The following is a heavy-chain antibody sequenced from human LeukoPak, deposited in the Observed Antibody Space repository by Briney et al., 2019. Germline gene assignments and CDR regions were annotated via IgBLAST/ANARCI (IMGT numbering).Heavy chain of an antibody. V-gene: IGHV1-69*04. CDR2: TIPIFGIA. J-gene: IGHJ5*02. D-gene: IGHD2-2*01. Sequence: GASVKVSCKASGGTFSSYAISWVRQAPGQGLEWMGRTIPIFGIANYAQKFQGRVTITADKSTSTAYMELSSLRSEDTAVYYCASSIVVVPAAMKGNWFDPWGQGTLVTVSS. CDR3: ASSIVVVPAAMKGNWFDP. CDR1: GGTFSSYA.